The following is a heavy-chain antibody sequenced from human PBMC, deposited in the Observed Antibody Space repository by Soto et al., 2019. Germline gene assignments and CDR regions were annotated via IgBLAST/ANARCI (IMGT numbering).Heavy chain of an antibody. CDR3: ITAPGRPLGMDV. V-gene: IGHV3-23*01. D-gene: IGHD6-13*01. J-gene: IGHJ6*02. Sequence: PGGSLRLSCAASGFTFSRYAMSWVRQAPGKGLEWVSAISGSGDSTYYADSVKGRFTISRDNSKNTLYLQMNSLRAEDTAVYYGITAPGRPLGMDVWGQGTTVTVSS. CDR2: ISGSGDST. CDR1: GFTFSRYA.